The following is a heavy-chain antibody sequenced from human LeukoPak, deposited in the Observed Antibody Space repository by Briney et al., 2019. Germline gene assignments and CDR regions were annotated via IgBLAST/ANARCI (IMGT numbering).Heavy chain of an antibody. Sequence: SDTLSLTCSVSGDSITNYYWNWIRQPPGRGLEWIGYIYKTGSTNFSPSLKSRVAMSVDMSKNQFSLKLNSVTAADTAVYYCASNPREELDAFDYWGQGTVVTVSS. CDR2: IYKTGST. CDR3: ASNPREELDAFDY. V-gene: IGHV4-59*08. D-gene: IGHD1-26*01. J-gene: IGHJ3*01. CDR1: GDSITNYY.